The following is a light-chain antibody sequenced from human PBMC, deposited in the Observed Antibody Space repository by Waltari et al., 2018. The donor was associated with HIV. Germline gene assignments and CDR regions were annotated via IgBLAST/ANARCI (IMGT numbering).Light chain of an antibody. CDR3: CSYAGSYTFVV. J-gene: IGLJ2*01. CDR1: SSDVGGYNY. V-gene: IGLV2-11*01. Sequence: QSALTQPRSVSGSPGQSVTISCTGTSSDVGGYNYVYWYQQHPGKAPKLMLYDVSKRPSGVPDRFSGSKSGNTASLTISGLQAEDEADYYCCSYAGSYTFVVFGGGTKLTVL. CDR2: DVS.